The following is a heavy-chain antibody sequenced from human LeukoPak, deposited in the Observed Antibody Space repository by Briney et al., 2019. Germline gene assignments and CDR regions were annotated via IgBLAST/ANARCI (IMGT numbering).Heavy chain of an antibody. Sequence: GGSLRLSCAASGFTFDDYAMHWVRQAPGKGLEWVSGISWNSGSIGYADSVKGRFTISRDNAKNSLYLQMNSLRAEDTALYYCAKDILSGYDSGGYHNHYYYGMDVWGQGTTVTVSS. J-gene: IGHJ6*02. CDR2: ISWNSGSI. CDR3: AKDILSGYDSGGYHNHYYYGMDV. D-gene: IGHD3-22*01. CDR1: GFTFDDYA. V-gene: IGHV3-9*01.